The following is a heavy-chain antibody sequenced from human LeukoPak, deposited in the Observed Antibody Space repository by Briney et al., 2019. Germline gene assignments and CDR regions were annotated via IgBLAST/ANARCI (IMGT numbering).Heavy chain of an antibody. D-gene: IGHD5-12*01. Sequence: GGSLRLSCAASGFTFSSCSMNWVRQAPGKGLEWVSSISSSSSYIYYADSVKGRFTISRDNAKNSLYLQMNSLRAEDTAVYYCARVARGYRGDYWGQGTLVTVSS. V-gene: IGHV3-21*01. CDR1: GFTFSSCS. CDR3: ARVARGYRGDY. J-gene: IGHJ4*02. CDR2: ISSSSSYI.